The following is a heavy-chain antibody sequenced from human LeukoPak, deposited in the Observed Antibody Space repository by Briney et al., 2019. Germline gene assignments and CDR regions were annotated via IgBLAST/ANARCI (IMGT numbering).Heavy chain of an antibody. J-gene: IGHJ6*03. D-gene: IGHD1-26*01. CDR3: ARAKFSAYTGNPGARKSSYDMDV. Sequence: GGSLRLSCAGSGFTFSSYWMHWVRQAPGKGLVWVSRISTDASSTTYADSVKGRFTISRDNAKDTLYLQMNSLRAEDTAVYYCARAKFSAYTGNPGARKSSYDMDVWGKGTTVTVSS. CDR2: ISTDASST. CDR1: GFTFSSYW. V-gene: IGHV3-74*01.